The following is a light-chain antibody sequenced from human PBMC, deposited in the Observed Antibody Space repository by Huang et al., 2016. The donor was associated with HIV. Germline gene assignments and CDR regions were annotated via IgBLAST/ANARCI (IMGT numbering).Light chain of an antibody. V-gene: IGKV1-39*01. CDR3: QQSYTTLSFT. CDR2: AAS. CDR1: RIIDTY. Sequence: DIQMTQSPSSLSASVVDRVTITCRSSRIIDTYLTWYQHKPGKAPRLLIYAASNLQGGVPSRFSGSGSGTDFTLTINGLQLEDSATYYCQQSYTTLSFTFGQGTKLEI. J-gene: IGKJ2*01.